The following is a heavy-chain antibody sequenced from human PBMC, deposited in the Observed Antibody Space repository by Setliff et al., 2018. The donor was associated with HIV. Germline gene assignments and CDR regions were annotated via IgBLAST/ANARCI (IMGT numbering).Heavy chain of an antibody. CDR2: IYYSGST. CDR3: ARQGAAGPYFYYYYMDV. Sequence: SETLSLTCTVSGGSISSSSYYWGWIRQPPGKGLEWIGSIYYSGSTYYNPSLKSRVTISVDTSKNQFSLKLSSVTAADTAVYYRARQGAAGPYFYYYYMDVWGKGTTVTVSS. V-gene: IGHV4-39*01. CDR1: GGSISSSSYY. J-gene: IGHJ6*03. D-gene: IGHD6-25*01.